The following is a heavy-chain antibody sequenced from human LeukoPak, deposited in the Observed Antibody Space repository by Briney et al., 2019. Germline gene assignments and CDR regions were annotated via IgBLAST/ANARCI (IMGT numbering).Heavy chain of an antibody. CDR3: ARDGNGYHVSIPYCFGLDV. D-gene: IGHD5-18*01. CDR2: ISGSSRNI. V-gene: IGHV3-21*06. Sequence: GGSLRLSCAASGFTFSGFTMNWVRQAPGKGLEWVSSISGSSRNIYYADSAKGRFTISRDNAKNSLYLQLNSLRAEDTAVYYCARDGNGYHVSIPYCFGLDVWGQGTTVTVSS. J-gene: IGHJ6*02. CDR1: GFTFSGFT.